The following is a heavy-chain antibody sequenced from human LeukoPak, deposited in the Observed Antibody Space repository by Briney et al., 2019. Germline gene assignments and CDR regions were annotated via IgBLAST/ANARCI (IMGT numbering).Heavy chain of an antibody. CDR3: QSRYLEWLLEY. V-gene: IGHV4-39*01. Sequence: PSETLSLTCTVSGGSINSNNYYWGWIRQPPGKGLEWIGSIYSSGSAYYNPSLKSRVTISVDTSKNQFYLRLSSVTAADTAVYYCQSRYLEWLLEYWGQGNLVTVSS. D-gene: IGHD3-3*01. CDR2: IYSSGSA. J-gene: IGHJ4*02. CDR1: GGSINSNNYY.